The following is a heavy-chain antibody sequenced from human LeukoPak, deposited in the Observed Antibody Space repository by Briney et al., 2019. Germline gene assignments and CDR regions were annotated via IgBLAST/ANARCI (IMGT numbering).Heavy chain of an antibody. Sequence: ASVKVSCKASGGTSSNYAINWVRQAPGPGLEWMGGIIPIFGTANYAQKFQGRVTITADESTSTVYMELNSLKSEDTAVYYCARGWDYDSGGRPTAYVYWGQGTLVTVSS. V-gene: IGHV1-69*13. D-gene: IGHD3-22*01. CDR2: IIPIFGTA. J-gene: IGHJ4*02. CDR3: ARGWDYDSGGRPTAYVY. CDR1: GGTSSNYA.